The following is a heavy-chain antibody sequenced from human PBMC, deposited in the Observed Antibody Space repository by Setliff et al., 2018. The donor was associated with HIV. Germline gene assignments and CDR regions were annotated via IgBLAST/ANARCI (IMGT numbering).Heavy chain of an antibody. CDR3: ARLRGLNLEPFDY. D-gene: IGHD1-1*01. CDR1: GYTFTGYY. Sequence: ASVKVSCKASGYTFTGYYMHWVRQAPGQGLEWMGRINPNSGGTNYAQKFQGRVTMTTDISTNTAFMEVRSLSFDDTAVYYCARLRGLNLEPFDYWGQGTLVTVSS. V-gene: IGHV1-2*06. J-gene: IGHJ4*02. CDR2: INPNSGGT.